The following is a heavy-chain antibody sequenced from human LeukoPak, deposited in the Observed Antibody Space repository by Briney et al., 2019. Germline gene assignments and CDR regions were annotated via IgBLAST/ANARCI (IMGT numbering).Heavy chain of an antibody. CDR3: ATVCSGGSCYPGGFDY. J-gene: IGHJ4*01. Sequence: ASVTDSCKASGYTFTSYGISWVRQAPGQGGEWMGWISAYNGNTNYAQKLQGRVTMTTDTSTSTAYMELRSLRSDDTAVYYCATVCSGGSCYPGGFDYWGQGTLVTVSS. V-gene: IGHV1-18*01. CDR2: ISAYNGNT. CDR1: GYTFTSYG. D-gene: IGHD2-15*01.